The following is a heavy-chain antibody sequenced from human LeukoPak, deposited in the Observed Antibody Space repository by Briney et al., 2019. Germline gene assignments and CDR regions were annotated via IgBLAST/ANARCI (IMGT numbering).Heavy chain of an antibody. Sequence: SETLCLTCAIYGGSFSGYYWSWIRQPPGKGLEWIGEINHSGSTNYNPSLKSRVTISVDTSKNQFSLKLSSVTAADTAVYYCARGYSYGYYYYYYMDVWGKGTTVTVSS. CDR1: GGSFSGYY. V-gene: IGHV4-34*01. J-gene: IGHJ6*03. CDR2: INHSGST. D-gene: IGHD5-18*01. CDR3: ARGYSYGYYYYYYMDV.